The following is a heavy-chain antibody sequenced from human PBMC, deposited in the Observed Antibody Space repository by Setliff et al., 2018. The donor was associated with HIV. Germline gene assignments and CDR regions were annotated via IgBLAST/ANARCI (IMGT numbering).Heavy chain of an antibody. D-gene: IGHD6-19*01. Sequence: ASVKVSCKASGDTNPSDAISWVRQAPGQGLEWMGWISGYNGNTKYAQNMQGRVTMTTDTSTTTAYMELRSLRSDDTAVYYCATITVAGTGAFDIWGQGTMVTISS. CDR1: GDTNPSDA. J-gene: IGHJ3*02. CDR2: ISGYNGNT. V-gene: IGHV1-18*01. CDR3: ATITVAGTGAFDI.